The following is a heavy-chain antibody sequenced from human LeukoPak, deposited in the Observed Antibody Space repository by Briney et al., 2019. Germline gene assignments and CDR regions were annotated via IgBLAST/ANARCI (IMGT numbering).Heavy chain of an antibody. Sequence: GGSLRLSCAASGFAFNKYWVHWVRQAPGKGLEWVSAISGSADTTYYADSVKGWFSISRDNSRNTVYLQMNSLRTEDTAVYYCAKGGGWLYYFDYWGQGTLVTVSS. V-gene: IGHV3-23*01. CDR3: AKGGGWLYYFDY. CDR2: ISGSADTT. CDR1: GFAFNKYW. J-gene: IGHJ4*02. D-gene: IGHD6-19*01.